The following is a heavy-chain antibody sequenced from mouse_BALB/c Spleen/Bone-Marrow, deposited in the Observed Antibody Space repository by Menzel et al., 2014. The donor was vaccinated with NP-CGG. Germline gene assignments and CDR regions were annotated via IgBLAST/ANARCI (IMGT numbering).Heavy chain of an antibody. J-gene: IGHJ2*01. CDR2: ISGSGSST. V-gene: IGHV5-6-3*01. CDR3: SRGRDWFDY. D-gene: IGHD3-3*01. Sequence: EVKVVESGGGLVQPGGSLKLSCAASGFTFSGYGMSWVRQTPDKGLELVATISGSGSSTYYPDSVKGRFTISRDNARNTLFLQKNRLKAEDPGQYYLSRGRDWFDYLGQGPPLPVSS. CDR1: GFTFSGYG.